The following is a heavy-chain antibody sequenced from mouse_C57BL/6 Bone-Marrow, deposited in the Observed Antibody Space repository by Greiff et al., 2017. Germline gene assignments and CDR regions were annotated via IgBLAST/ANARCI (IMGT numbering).Heavy chain of an antibody. CDR1: GYTFTGYW. Sequence: QVQLQQSGAELMKPGASVKLSCKATGYTFTGYWIEWVKQRPGHGLEWIGEILPGSGSTNYNEKFKGKVTFTADKSSNTAYMQLSSLTTEDSAIXDSAGDSPGPYYFDYWGQGTTLTVSA. CDR3: AGDSPGPYYFDY. V-gene: IGHV1-9*01. CDR2: ILPGSGST. J-gene: IGHJ2*01. D-gene: IGHD2-12*01.